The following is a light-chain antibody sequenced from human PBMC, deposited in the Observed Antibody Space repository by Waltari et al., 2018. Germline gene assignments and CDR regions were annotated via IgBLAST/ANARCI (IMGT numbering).Light chain of an antibody. J-gene: IGKJ1*01. CDR3: EEYNNWPPVT. CDR1: QSVRNN. Sequence: EIVMTQSPATLSVSPGERATLSCRASQSVRNNLVWYQQKPGQAPRPLSDGAATRVTGSPARFSGSGAGTEFPITISSLQYEAFAVCYCEEYNNWPPVTFGQGTKVEIK. CDR2: GAA. V-gene: IGKV3-15*01.